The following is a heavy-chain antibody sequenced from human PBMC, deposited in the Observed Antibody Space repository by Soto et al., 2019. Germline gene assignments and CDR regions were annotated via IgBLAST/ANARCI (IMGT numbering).Heavy chain of an antibody. CDR2: ISGSGGST. V-gene: IGHV3-23*01. CDR3: AKGGDRGSGLYYYYYYYMDV. CDR1: GFTFSSYA. J-gene: IGHJ6*03. D-gene: IGHD3-10*01. Sequence: PGGSLRLSCAASGFTFSSYAMSWVRRAPGKGLEWVSAISGSGGSTYYADSVKGRFTISRDNSKNTLYLQMNSLRAEDTAVYYWAKGGDRGSGLYYYYYYYMDVWGKGTTVTVSS.